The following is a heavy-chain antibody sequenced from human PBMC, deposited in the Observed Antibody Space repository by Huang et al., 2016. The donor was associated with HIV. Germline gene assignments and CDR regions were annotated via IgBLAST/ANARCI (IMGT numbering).Heavy chain of an antibody. CDR2: ISGSSSYI. J-gene: IGHJ3*02. CDR3: ARRYNWNYVAHGFDI. V-gene: IGHV3-21*01. Sequence: EVQLVESGGGLVKPGGSPRLSCAAFGFTFSDYSMSGVRQGRGKGLQWVSNISGSSSYIYYVYSVKGRFAISRDNAKNLLLLQMNSLRAEDTAVYYCARRYNWNYVAHGFDIWGQGTMVTVSS. CDR1: GFTFSDYS. D-gene: IGHD1-7*01.